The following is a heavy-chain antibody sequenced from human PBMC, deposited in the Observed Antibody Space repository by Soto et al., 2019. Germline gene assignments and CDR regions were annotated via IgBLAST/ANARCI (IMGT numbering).Heavy chain of an antibody. CDR3: AARGIVGANLAY. V-gene: IGHV1-3*01. Sequence: GASVKVSCKASGYTFTSYAMHWVRQAPGQRLEWMGWINAGNGNTKYSQKFQERVTITRDMSTSTAYMELSSLRSEDTAVYYCAARGIVGANLAYWGQGTLVTVSS. D-gene: IGHD1-26*01. J-gene: IGHJ4*02. CDR2: INAGNGNT. CDR1: GYTFTSYA.